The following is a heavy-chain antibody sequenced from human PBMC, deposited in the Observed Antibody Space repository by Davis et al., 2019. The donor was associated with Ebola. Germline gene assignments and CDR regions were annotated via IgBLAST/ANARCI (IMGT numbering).Heavy chain of an antibody. Sequence: GESLKISCAASGFTFSSYAMHWVRQAPGKGLEWVAVISYDGSNKYYADSVKGRFTISRDNSKNTLYLQMNSLRAEDTAVYYCARDRLLLWFGELLSERSNWFDPWGQGTLVTVSS. CDR2: ISYDGSNK. V-gene: IGHV3-30-3*01. D-gene: IGHD3-10*01. CDR3: ARDRLLLWFGELLSERSNWFDP. J-gene: IGHJ5*02. CDR1: GFTFSSYA.